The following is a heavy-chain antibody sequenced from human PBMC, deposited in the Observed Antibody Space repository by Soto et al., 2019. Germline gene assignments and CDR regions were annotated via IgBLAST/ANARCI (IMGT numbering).Heavy chain of an antibody. V-gene: IGHV3-23*01. D-gene: IGHD3-22*01. CDR3: AKVIQESVVIDY. CDR1: GFTFSTYA. CDR2: ITASGRST. Sequence: EVQLLESGGGLVQPGGSLRLSCVASGFTFSTYAMTWVRQAPGKGLEWVSEITASGRSTYYADSVKGRFTISRDYSKNTLYLQMNSLRAEDTAVYYCAKVIQESVVIDYWGQGTLVTVSP. J-gene: IGHJ4*02.